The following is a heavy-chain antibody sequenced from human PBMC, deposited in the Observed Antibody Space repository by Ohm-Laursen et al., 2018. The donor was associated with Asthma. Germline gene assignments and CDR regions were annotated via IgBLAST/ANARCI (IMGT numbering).Heavy chain of an antibody. V-gene: IGHV3-33*08. J-gene: IGHJ6*02. CDR2: IWYGGSNK. D-gene: IGHD6-13*01. Sequence: SLRLSCSASGFTFTSYDMYWVRQAPGKGLEFVAVIWYGGSNKYYADSVKGRFTISRDIAKNTLYLQMNSLRAEDTAVYYCARDLIAAAGPDYYYYGMDVWGQGTTVTVSS. CDR3: ARDLIAAAGPDYYYYGMDV. CDR1: GFTFTSYD.